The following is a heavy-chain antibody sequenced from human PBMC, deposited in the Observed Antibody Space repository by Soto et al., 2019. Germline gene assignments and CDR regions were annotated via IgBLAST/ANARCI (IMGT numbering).Heavy chain of an antibody. CDR2: ISGSGGST. Sequence: GGSLRLSCAASGFTFSSYAMSWVRQAPGKGLEWVSAISGSGGSTYYADSVKGRFTISRDNSKNTLYLQMNSLRAEDTAVYYCAKVVSVTTFYFDYWGQATLVTVSS. CDR3: AKVVSVTTFYFDY. CDR1: GFTFSSYA. D-gene: IGHD4-17*01. J-gene: IGHJ4*02. V-gene: IGHV3-23*01.